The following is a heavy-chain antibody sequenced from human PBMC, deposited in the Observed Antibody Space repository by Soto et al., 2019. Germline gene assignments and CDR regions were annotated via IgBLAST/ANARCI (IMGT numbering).Heavy chain of an antibody. Sequence: GSLRLSCAASGFIFITSGSAFIRYSMTWVRQTPGKALEWVSSISGSGVRTYYSDSVRGRFTISRDNSKDRLYLEMNSVRAEDTAVYYCATPAYGYWGQGTLVTVSS. CDR2: ISGSGVRT. CDR3: ATPAYGY. V-gene: IGHV3-23*01. D-gene: IGHD3-16*01. CDR1: GFIFITSGSAFIRYS. J-gene: IGHJ4*02.